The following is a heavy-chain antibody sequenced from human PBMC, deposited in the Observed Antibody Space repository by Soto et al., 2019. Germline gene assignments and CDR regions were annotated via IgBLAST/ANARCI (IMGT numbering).Heavy chain of an antibody. CDR3: ARDKTTGLFDY. D-gene: IGHD1-7*01. CDR1: GGSFSGYY. V-gene: IGHV4-34*01. Sequence: QVQLQQWGAGLLKPSETLSLTCAGYGGSFSGYYWTWIRQPPGTGLEWIGEINHSGSTNYNPSLKTRVTIPVDTSKTQSSLKLPSVTAADTAVYYCARDKTTGLFDYWGQGTLVTVSS. J-gene: IGHJ4*02. CDR2: INHSGST.